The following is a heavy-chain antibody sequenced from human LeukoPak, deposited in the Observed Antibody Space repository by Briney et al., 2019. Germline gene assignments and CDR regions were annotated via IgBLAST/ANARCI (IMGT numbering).Heavy chain of an antibody. J-gene: IGHJ4*02. CDR1: GYTFSNYT. CDR2: IDTNTENP. CDR3: TRGRDTTGYFVY. V-gene: IGHV7-4-1*02. D-gene: IGHD3-22*01. Sequence: GASVKVSCKASGYTFSNYTINWVRLAPGQGLEWMGWIDTNTENPTYAQGFAGWFVFSLDTSVTTTYLQISSLKAEDTAVYYCTRGRDTTGYFVYWGQGTLVTVSS.